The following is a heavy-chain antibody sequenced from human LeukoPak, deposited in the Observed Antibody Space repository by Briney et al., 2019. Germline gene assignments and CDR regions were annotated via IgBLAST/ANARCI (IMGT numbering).Heavy chain of an antibody. J-gene: IGHJ4*02. Sequence: GGSLRLSCAASGFTFSSYAMSWFRQAPGKGLEWVGFIRSKAYGGTTEYAASVKGRFTISRDDSKSIAYLQMNSLKTEDTAVYYCTRGSSQGGQPPGLGYGGRGPLVTVSS. CDR3: TRGSSQGGQPPGLGY. CDR1: GFTFSSYA. CDR2: IRSKAYGGTT. V-gene: IGHV3-49*03. D-gene: IGHD3-10*01.